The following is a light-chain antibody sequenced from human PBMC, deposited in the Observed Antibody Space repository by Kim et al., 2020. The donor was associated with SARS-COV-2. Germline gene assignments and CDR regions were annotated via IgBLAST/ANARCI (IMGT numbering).Light chain of an antibody. J-gene: IGKJ1*01. Sequence: SVGDRVTITCRASQGISNYLAWYQQKPGKVPKLLIYAASTLQSGVPSRFSGSGSGTDFTLTISSLQPEDVATYYCQKYNSALTWTFGQGTKVDIK. CDR2: AAS. CDR3: QKYNSALTWT. CDR1: QGISNY. V-gene: IGKV1-27*01.